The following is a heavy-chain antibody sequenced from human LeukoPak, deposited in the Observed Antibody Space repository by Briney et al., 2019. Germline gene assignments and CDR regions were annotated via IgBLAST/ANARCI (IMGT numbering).Heavy chain of an antibody. V-gene: IGHV3-21*01. CDR3: AKDPEGVGAPI. Sequence: GGSLRLSCAASGFTFSSYSMNWVRQTPGKGLEWVSSISSSSSYIYYADSVKGRFTISRDNAKNSLYLQMNSLRAEDMAVYYCAKDPEGVGAPIWGQGTMVTVSS. CDR1: GFTFSSYS. CDR2: ISSSSSYI. D-gene: IGHD1-26*01. J-gene: IGHJ3*02.